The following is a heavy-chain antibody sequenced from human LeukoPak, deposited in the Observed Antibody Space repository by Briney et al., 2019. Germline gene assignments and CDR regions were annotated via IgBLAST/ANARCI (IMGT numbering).Heavy chain of an antibody. Sequence: SETLSLTCTVSGGSISSSSYYWGWIRPPPGKGLEWIGSIYYSGSTYYNPSLTSRVTISVDTSKNQFSLKLSSVTAADTAVYYCARLCSGGSCWHFMDVWGKGTTVTVYS. CDR2: IYYSGST. CDR1: GGSISSSSYY. CDR3: ARLCSGGSCWHFMDV. V-gene: IGHV4-39*01. D-gene: IGHD2-15*01. J-gene: IGHJ6*03.